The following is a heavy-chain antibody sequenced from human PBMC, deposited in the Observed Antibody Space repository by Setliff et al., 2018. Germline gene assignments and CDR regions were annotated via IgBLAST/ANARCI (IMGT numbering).Heavy chain of an antibody. Sequence: ASETLSLTCTVSGSSITSTSYFWHWIRQPAGKGLEWIGHIYISGGTNYNPSLKSRVTMSVDRSKNQFSLNLRSVTAADTAIYYCARLYYASRALYFDSWGQGSLVTVSS. J-gene: IGHJ4*02. V-gene: IGHV4-61*09. CDR3: ARLYYASRALYFDS. D-gene: IGHD3-16*01. CDR1: GSSITSTSYF. CDR2: IYISGGT.